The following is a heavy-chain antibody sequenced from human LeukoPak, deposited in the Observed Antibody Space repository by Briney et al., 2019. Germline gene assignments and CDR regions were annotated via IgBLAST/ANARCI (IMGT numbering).Heavy chain of an antibody. D-gene: IGHD4-23*01. V-gene: IGHV4-4*02. CDR2: IYHSGST. CDR3: ARAGQTTVVNPLGYDAFDI. J-gene: IGHJ3*02. CDR1: GGSISSSNW. Sequence: SGTLSLTCAVSGGSISSSNWWSWVRPPPGKGLEGIGEIYHSGSTNYNPSLKSRVTISVDKSKTQFSLKLRSVTAADTAVYYCARAGQTTVVNPLGYDAFDIWGQGTMVTVSS.